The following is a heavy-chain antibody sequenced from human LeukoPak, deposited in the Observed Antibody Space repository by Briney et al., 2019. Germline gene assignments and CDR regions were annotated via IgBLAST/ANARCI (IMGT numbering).Heavy chain of an antibody. Sequence: ASVKVSFTASGYTFTSYDINWVRQATGQGLEWMGWMNPNSGNTGYSQKFQGRVTITRNTSISTAYMQLSSLRSEDTAVYYCARDSQKIFDYWGQGTLVTVSS. D-gene: IGHD2-21*01. J-gene: IGHJ4*02. CDR1: GYTFTSYD. V-gene: IGHV1-8*03. CDR3: ARDSQKIFDY. CDR2: MNPNSGNT.